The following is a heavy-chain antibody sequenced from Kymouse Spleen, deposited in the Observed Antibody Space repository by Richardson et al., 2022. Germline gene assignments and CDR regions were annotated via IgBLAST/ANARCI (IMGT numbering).Heavy chain of an antibody. CDR3: ARGLITIDYYYGMDV. J-gene: IGHJ6*02. Sequence: QVQLQQWGAGLLKPSETLSLTCAVYGGSFSGYYWSWIRQPPGKGLEWIGEINHSGSTNYNPSLKSRVTISVDTSKNQFSLKLSSVTAADTAVYYCARGLITIDYYYGMDVWGQGTTVTVSS. CDR2: INHSGST. D-gene: IGHD3-10*01,IGHD3-22*01. V-gene: IGHV4-34*01. CDR1: GGSFSGYY.